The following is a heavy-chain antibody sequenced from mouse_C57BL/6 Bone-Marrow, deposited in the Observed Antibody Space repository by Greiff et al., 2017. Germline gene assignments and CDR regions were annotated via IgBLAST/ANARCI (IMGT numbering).Heavy chain of an antibody. J-gene: IGHJ4*01. CDR3: ARTYYAMDY. V-gene: IGHV5-9*04. CDR2: ISGGGGNT. Sequence: EVQRVESGGGLVKPGGSLKLSCAASGFTFSSYTMSWVRQTPEKRLEWVATISGGGGNTYYPDSVKGRFTISRDKAKNTLYLQMSSLRSEDTAVYYCARTYYAMDYWGQGTSVTVSS. CDR1: GFTFSSYT.